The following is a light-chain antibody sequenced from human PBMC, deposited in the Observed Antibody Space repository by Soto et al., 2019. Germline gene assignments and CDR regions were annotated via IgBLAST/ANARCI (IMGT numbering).Light chain of an antibody. CDR2: DAS. CDR3: QQHGTT. J-gene: IGKJ1*01. Sequence: EIVLTQSPATLSLSPGERATLSCRASQSVSSYLAWYQQKPGQAPRLLIHDASSRATGIPDRFSGSGSGTDFTLTISRLEPEDSAVYYCQQHGTTFGQGTKVEIK. CDR1: QSVSSY. V-gene: IGKV3-11*01.